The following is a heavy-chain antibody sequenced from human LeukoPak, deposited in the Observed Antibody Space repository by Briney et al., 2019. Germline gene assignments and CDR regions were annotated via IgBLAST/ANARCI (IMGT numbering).Heavy chain of an antibody. CDR1: GFTFSTYG. J-gene: IGHJ4*02. V-gene: IGHV3-30*02. CDR3: AKDEGSYGYNY. Sequence: GGSLRLSCAASGFTFSTYGMHWVRQAPGEGLEWVAVIWNDGSQKYYADSVRGRFTISRDNSMNTLYLQMSSLRAEDTAVYYCAKDEGSYGYNYWGQGTLVTVSS. CDR2: IWNDGSQK. D-gene: IGHD3-16*01.